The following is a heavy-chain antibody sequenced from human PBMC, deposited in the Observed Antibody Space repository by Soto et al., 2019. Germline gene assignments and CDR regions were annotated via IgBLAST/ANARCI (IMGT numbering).Heavy chain of an antibody. Sequence: SETLSLTCTVYGGSFSGYYWSWIRQPPGKGLEWIGYIYYSGSTNYNPSLKSRVTISVDTSKNQFSLKLSSVTAADTAVYYCARVATAYYYYYMDVWGKGTTVTVSS. CDR3: ARVATAYYYYYMDV. CDR2: IYYSGST. V-gene: IGHV4-59*01. CDR1: GGSFSGYY. J-gene: IGHJ6*03.